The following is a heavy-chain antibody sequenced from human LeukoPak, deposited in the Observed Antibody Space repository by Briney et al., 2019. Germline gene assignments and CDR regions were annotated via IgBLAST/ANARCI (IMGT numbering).Heavy chain of an antibody. V-gene: IGHV3-21*01. CDR2: ISSSSSYI. CDR3: AREFSRGWYARVGQLYYFDY. CDR1: GFTFSSYS. D-gene: IGHD6-19*01. J-gene: IGHJ4*02. Sequence: PGGSLRLSCAASGFTFSSYSMSWVRQAPGKGLEWVSSISSSSSYIYYADSVKGRFTISRDNAKNSLYLQMNSLRAEDTAVYYCAREFSRGWYARVGQLYYFDYWGQGTLVTVSS.